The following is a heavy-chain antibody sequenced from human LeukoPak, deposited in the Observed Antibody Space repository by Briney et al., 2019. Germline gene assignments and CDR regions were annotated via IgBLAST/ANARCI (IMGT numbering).Heavy chain of an antibody. J-gene: IGHJ4*02. V-gene: IGHV3-21*01. CDR1: GFTFSSYS. CDR3: ARLGGIVVVPAAMFDY. D-gene: IGHD2-2*01. CDR2: IISSSSYI. Sequence: GGSLRLSCAASGFTFSSYSMNWVRQAPGKGLEWVSSIISSSSYIYYADSVKGRLTISRDNAKNSLYLQMNSLRAEDTAVYYCARLGGIVVVPAAMFDYWGQGTLVSVSS.